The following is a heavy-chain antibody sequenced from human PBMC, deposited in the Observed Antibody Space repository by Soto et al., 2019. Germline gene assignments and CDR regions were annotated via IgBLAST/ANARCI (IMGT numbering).Heavy chain of an antibody. J-gene: IGHJ4*02. CDR3: AKDLSSSWPPDY. Sequence: QVQLVESGGGVVQPGRSLRLSCAASGFTFSSSGMHWVRQAPGKGLEWVAVISYDGSNKYYADSVKCRFTISRDNSKNTLYLQMNSLRAEDTAVYYCAKDLSSSWPPDYWGQGTLVTVSS. V-gene: IGHV3-30*18. D-gene: IGHD6-13*01. CDR1: GFTFSSSG. CDR2: ISYDGSNK.